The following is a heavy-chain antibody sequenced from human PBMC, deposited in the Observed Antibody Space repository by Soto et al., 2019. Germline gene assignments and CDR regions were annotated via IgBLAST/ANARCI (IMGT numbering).Heavy chain of an antibody. V-gene: IGHV3-23*01. D-gene: IGHD6-13*01. CDR3: AKEMPHSAGGSLAFDY. J-gene: IGHJ4*02. CDR1: GFTFNSYA. Sequence: PGGSLRLSCAASGFTFNSYAMSWVRQAPGKGLEWVSAISSRGGRTHYADSVKGRFTISRDNSKNTLYLQMSNLRAEDTAVYYCAKEMPHSAGGSLAFDYWGQGTLVTVSS. CDR2: ISSRGGRT.